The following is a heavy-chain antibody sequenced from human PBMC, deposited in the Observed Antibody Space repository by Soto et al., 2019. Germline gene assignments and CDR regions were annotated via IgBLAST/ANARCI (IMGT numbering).Heavy chain of an antibody. D-gene: IGHD2-21*01. V-gene: IGHV3-74*03. CDR1: GFSFSSNW. J-gene: IGHJ4*02. Sequence: EVQLVEYGGGFVQPGGSLRLSCAASGFSFSSNWMHWVRRVPGRGLVWVSRINTDGSFTEYVDSVKGRFTMSRDNAKNMFYLQMNRLRVEDTAVYYCVRDGEGFWGQGTLVTVSS. CDR2: INTDGSFT. CDR3: VRDGEGF.